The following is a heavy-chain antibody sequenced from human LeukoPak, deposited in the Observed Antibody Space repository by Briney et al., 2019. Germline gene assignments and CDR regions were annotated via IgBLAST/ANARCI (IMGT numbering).Heavy chain of an antibody. Sequence: GGSLRLSCAASGFTFSSYAMSWVRQAPGKGLEWVSVIYSGGSTYYADSVKGRFTISRDNSKNTLYLQMNSLRAEDTAVYYCARGVGSGSRLRAGDYWGQGTLVTVSS. D-gene: IGHD1-26*01. CDR3: ARGVGSGSRLRAGDY. CDR1: GFTFSSYA. J-gene: IGHJ4*02. V-gene: IGHV3-53*01. CDR2: IYSGGST.